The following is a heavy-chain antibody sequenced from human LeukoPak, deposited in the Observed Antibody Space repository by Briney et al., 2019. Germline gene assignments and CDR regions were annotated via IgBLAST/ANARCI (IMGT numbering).Heavy chain of an antibody. CDR3: ARRGGIHLDYFDY. J-gene: IGHJ4*02. CDR1: GFTFSSFG. Sequence: PGGSLRLSCAASGFTFSSFGMHWVRQAPGKGLEWVAVIWYDGSNKYCADSVKGRFTISRDNSKNTLYLQMNSLRAEDTAVYYCARRGGIHLDYFDYWGQGTLVTVSS. V-gene: IGHV3-33*01. CDR2: IWYDGSNK. D-gene: IGHD3-16*01.